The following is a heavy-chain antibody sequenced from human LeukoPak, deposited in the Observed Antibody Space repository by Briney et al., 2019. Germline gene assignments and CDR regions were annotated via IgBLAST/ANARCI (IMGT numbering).Heavy chain of an antibody. Sequence: ASVKVSCKASGGTFSSYAISWVRQAPGQGLEWMGGIIPIFGTANYAQKFQGRVTITTDESTSTAYMELSSLRSEDTAVYYCARVADCGGDCYSSYWGQGTLVTVSS. D-gene: IGHD2-21*01. CDR3: ARVADCGGDCYSSY. CDR1: GGTFSSYA. CDR2: IIPIFGTA. J-gene: IGHJ4*02. V-gene: IGHV1-69*05.